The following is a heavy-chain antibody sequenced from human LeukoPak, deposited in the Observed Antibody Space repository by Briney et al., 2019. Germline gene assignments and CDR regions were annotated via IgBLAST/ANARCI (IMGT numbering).Heavy chain of an antibody. CDR2: INPNSGGT. D-gene: IGHD3-3*01. J-gene: IGHJ1*01. Sequence: ASVKVSCKASGGTFSSYAISWVRQAPGQGLEWMGWINPNSGGTNYAQKFQGRVTMTRDTSISTAYMELSRLRSDDTAVYYCARVPYDFWSGYDKIPEYFQHWGQGTLVTVSS. CDR1: GGTFSSYA. V-gene: IGHV1-2*02. CDR3: ARVPYDFWSGYDKIPEYFQH.